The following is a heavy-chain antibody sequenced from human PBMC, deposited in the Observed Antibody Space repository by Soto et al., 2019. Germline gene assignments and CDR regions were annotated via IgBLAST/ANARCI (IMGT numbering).Heavy chain of an antibody. D-gene: IGHD2-15*01. V-gene: IGHV4-39*01. CDR3: ARQTAAIIAEVAFDI. J-gene: IGHJ3*02. CDR1: GGSISSNNHY. CDR2: IYYSGST. Sequence: QLQLQESGPGLVKASETLSLTCTVSGGSISSNNHYWGWIRQLPGKGLGWIGSIYYSGSTYYNPSINKRVTISVDPTKNQFSLKLSSVTAADTSVYYCARQTAAIIAEVAFDIWGQGTMVSVSS.